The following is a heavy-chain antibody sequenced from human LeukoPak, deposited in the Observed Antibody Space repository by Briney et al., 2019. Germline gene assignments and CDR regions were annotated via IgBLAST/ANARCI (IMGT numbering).Heavy chain of an antibody. Sequence: GGSLRLSCAASGFNFIDYSMNWVRQAPGKGLEWTSYIGISSGNTKYADSVKGRFTISRDKARNSLYLQMNSLRVEDTAMYYCARDHRYAFDNWGHGTLVTVSS. CDR2: IGISSGNT. CDR3: ARDHRYAFDN. V-gene: IGHV3-48*01. J-gene: IGHJ4*01. D-gene: IGHD5-12*01. CDR1: GFNFIDYS.